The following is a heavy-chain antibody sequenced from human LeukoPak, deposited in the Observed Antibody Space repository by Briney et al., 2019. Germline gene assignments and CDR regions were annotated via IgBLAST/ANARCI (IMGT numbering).Heavy chain of an antibody. V-gene: IGHV3-23*01. J-gene: IGHJ4*02. Sequence: PGGSLRLSCAASGFTFSSYAMSWVRQAPGKGLEWVSAISGSGGNTYYADSVKGRFTISRDNSKNTLYLQMNSLRAEDTAVYYCAKDPFPRSLRPFFDYWGQGTLVTVSS. CDR1: GFTFSSYA. CDR3: AKDPFPRSLRPFFDY. CDR2: ISGSGGNT. D-gene: IGHD4-17*01.